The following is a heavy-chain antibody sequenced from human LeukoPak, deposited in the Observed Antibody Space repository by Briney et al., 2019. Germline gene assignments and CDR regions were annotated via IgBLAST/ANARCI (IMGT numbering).Heavy chain of an antibody. Sequence: GESLKISCKGSGYSFTSYWISWVRQMPGKGLEWMGRIDPSDSYTNYSPSFQGHVTISADKSISTAYLQWSSLKASDTAMYYCARTPPLLWFGELLFHTNWFDPWGQGTLVTVSS. CDR2: IDPSDSYT. V-gene: IGHV5-10-1*01. CDR1: GYSFTSYW. J-gene: IGHJ5*02. CDR3: ARTPPLLWFGELLFHTNWFDP. D-gene: IGHD3-10*01.